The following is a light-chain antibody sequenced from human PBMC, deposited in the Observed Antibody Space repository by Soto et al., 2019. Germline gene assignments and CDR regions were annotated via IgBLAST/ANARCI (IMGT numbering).Light chain of an antibody. CDR3: QQYGSSPIT. CDR2: GAS. J-gene: IGKJ5*01. CDR1: QSVSSSQ. V-gene: IGKV3-20*01. Sequence: IVFTQSPGTLSVSPGETATLSCRASQSVSSSQLAWYKQKHGQAPRLLMYGASSRATGIPDRLSGSGSGTDFTITISRLEHEDFAVYYCQQYGSSPITGGKGTRRELK.